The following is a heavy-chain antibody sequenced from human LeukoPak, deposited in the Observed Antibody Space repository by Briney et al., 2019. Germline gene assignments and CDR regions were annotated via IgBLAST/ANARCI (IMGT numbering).Heavy chain of an antibody. V-gene: IGHV3-48*03. CDR2: ISSGGSTI. CDR3: ARSQYLYDSSGYYYYYNYMDV. CDR1: GFTFSSFE. Sequence: PGGSLRLSCAASGFTFSSFEMKWVRQAPGKGLEWVSYISSGGSTIYYADSVKGRFTISRDNAKNSLYLQMNSLRAEDTAVYYCARSQYLYDSSGYYYYYNYMDVWGKGTTVTVSS. D-gene: IGHD3-22*01. J-gene: IGHJ6*03.